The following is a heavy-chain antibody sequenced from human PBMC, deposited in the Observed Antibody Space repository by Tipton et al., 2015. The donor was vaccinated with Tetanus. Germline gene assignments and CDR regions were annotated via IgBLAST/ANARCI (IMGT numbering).Heavy chain of an antibody. V-gene: IGHV3-48*01. Sequence: SLRLSCAASGFSFSKYPMNWVRQAPGKGLEWISYISSGSTTIYYADSVKGRFTISRDNVENSLYLQMNSLRAEDTALYYCAKDRRTYDFWSGHYRGLYGMDVWGQGTTVTVSS. CDR1: GFSFSKYP. D-gene: IGHD3-3*01. J-gene: IGHJ6*02. CDR3: AKDRRTYDFWSGHYRGLYGMDV. CDR2: ISSGSTTI.